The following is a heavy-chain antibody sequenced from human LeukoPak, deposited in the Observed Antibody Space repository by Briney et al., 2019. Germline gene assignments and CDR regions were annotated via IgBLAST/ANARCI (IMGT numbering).Heavy chain of an antibody. J-gene: IGHJ4*02. CDR3: AKSVVVAAPFFDY. D-gene: IGHD2-15*01. Sequence: WVRQPPGKGLEWVSGISWNSGSIGYADSVKGRFTISRDNAKNSLYLQMNSLRAEDTAVYYCAKSVVVAAPFFDYWGQGTLVTVSS. CDR2: ISWNSGSI. V-gene: IGHV3-9*01.